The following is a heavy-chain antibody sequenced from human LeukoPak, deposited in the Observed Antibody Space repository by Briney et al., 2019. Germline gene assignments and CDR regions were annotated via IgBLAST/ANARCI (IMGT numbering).Heavy chain of an antibody. CDR2: IYHSGST. Sequence: SETLSLTCTVSGYAISNSYYWGWIRQSPGQGLEWIGTIYHSGSTNYNPSLKSRVTISVDTSKNQFSLKLSSVTAADTAVYYCARASAYYYDSSGHFEYWGQGTLVTVSS. CDR1: GYAISNSYY. J-gene: IGHJ4*02. V-gene: IGHV4-38-2*02. CDR3: ARASAYYYDSSGHFEY. D-gene: IGHD3-22*01.